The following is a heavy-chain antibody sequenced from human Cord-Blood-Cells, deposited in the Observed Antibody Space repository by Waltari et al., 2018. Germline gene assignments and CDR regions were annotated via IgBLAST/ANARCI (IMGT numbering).Heavy chain of an antibody. CDR1: GFTFRSSW. J-gene: IGHJ4*02. CDR3: ARQMTTVTVYFDY. Sequence: EVQLVESGGGLVQPGGSLRLSCAAPGFTFRSSWLSWVRRAPGKGLEWVANIKQDGSEKYYVDSVKGRFTISRDNAKNSLYLQMNSLRAEDTAVYYCARQMTTVTVYFDYWGQGTLVTVSS. V-gene: IGHV3-7*01. D-gene: IGHD4-17*01. CDR2: IKQDGSEK.